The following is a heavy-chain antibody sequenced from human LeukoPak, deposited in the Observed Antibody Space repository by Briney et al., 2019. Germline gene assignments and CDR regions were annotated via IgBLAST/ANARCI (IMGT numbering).Heavy chain of an antibody. D-gene: IGHD5-18*01. CDR1: SGSMNSYY. V-gene: IGHV4-59*08. Sequence: SETLSLTCTVSSGSMNSYYWNWIRRPPGKGLDWIGYINYSGNTNYNPSLKSRVTISVDTSKNQFSLKLRSVTAADTAVYYCARLRYSNIGYSSPIDYWGQGILVTVSS. J-gene: IGHJ4*02. CDR3: ARLRYSNIGYSSPIDY. CDR2: INYSGNT.